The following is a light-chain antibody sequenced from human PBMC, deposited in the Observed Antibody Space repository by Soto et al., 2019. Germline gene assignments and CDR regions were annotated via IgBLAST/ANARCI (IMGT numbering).Light chain of an antibody. V-gene: IGLV2-14*01. J-gene: IGLJ1*01. Sequence: QSALTQPASVSGSPGQSITISCTGTSSDVGDYNYVSWYQQHPAKAPKLMIFDVSNRPSGVSNRFSGSKSGNTASLTISGLQAEVEADYYCSSYTSSSTRVFGTGTKLTVL. CDR1: SSDVGDYNY. CDR2: DVS. CDR3: SSYTSSSTRV.